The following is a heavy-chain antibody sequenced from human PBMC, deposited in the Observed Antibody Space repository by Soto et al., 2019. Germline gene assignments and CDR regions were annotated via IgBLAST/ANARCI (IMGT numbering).Heavy chain of an antibody. D-gene: IGHD5-18*01. CDR2: IWYDGSNK. Sequence: GGSLRLSCAASGFTFSSYGMHWVRQAPGKGLEWVAVIWYDGSNKYYADSVKGRFTISRDNSKNTLYLQMNSLRAEDTAVYYCARDLYSAMVPTFDYWGQGTLVTVSS. CDR3: ARDLYSAMVPTFDY. V-gene: IGHV3-33*01. J-gene: IGHJ4*02. CDR1: GFTFSSYG.